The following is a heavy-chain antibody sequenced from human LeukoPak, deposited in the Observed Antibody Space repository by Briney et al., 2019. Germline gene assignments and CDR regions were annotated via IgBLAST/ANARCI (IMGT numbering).Heavy chain of an antibody. D-gene: IGHD3-16*01. Sequence: GASVKVSCKASVNSISNYAVSWVRQALGQGFEWMGGIIPIFGTADYAQKFQGRVTITADQSTSTTYMALSSLKSEDTATYYCTTRACHAGGCSSSFYYYYGLHFWGQGTTVSVSS. J-gene: IGHJ6*02. CDR3: TTRACHAGGCSSSFYYYYGLHF. CDR2: IIPIFGTA. V-gene: IGHV1-69*13. CDR1: VNSISNYA.